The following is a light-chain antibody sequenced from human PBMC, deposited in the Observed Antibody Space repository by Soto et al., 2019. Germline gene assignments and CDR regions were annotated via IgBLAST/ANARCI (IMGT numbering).Light chain of an antibody. V-gene: IGKV3-20*01. CDR2: GAS. CDR3: QQYGSSYT. CDR1: QSVSSSY. Sequence: EIVLTQSPGTLSLSPGERATLSCTASQSVSSSYLAWYQQKPGQAPRLLIYGASSRATGIPDRFSGSWSGTDFTLTISRLEPEDLAVYYCQQYGSSYTFGQGTKLEIK. J-gene: IGKJ2*01.